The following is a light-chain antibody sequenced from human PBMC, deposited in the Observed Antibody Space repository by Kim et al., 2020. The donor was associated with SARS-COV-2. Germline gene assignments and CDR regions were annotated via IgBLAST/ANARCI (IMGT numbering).Light chain of an antibody. Sequence: EIVMTQSPATLSVSPGERATLSCRASQSVNSYLAWFQQKPGQAPRLLIYGASTRATGIPARFSGSGSGTEFTLTISSLQSEDFAVYYCQQHENWPLTFGGGTKVDIK. V-gene: IGKV3-15*01. J-gene: IGKJ4*01. CDR2: GAS. CDR3: QQHENWPLT. CDR1: QSVNSY.